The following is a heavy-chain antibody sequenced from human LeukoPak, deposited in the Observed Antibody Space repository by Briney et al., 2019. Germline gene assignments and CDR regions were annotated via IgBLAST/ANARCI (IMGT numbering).Heavy chain of an antibody. D-gene: IGHD5-18*01. J-gene: IGHJ3*02. V-gene: IGHV3-21*01. CDR1: GFIFSSYS. CDR2: ISTSSSYI. CDR3: ARPNYQGHSYGSDRLRPHDAFDI. Sequence: GGSLRLSCAASGFIFSSYSMNWVRQAPGKGLEWVSSISTSSSYIYYADSLKGRFTISRDNAKNSLYLQMNSLRAEDTAVYYCARPNYQGHSYGSDRLRPHDAFDIWGQGTMVTVSS.